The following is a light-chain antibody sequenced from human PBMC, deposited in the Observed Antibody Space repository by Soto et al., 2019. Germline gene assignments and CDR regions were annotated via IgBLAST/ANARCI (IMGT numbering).Light chain of an antibody. J-gene: IGKJ4*01. Sequence: EIVMTQSPATLSVSPGERATLSCRASQSVSSNLAWYQQKPGQAPRLLIYGASTRATGIPARFSGSGSGTEFTLTISSLRSEDFAVYYCQQYNNWPRTFGGGTKVDIK. CDR3: QQYNNWPRT. CDR2: GAS. CDR1: QSVSSN. V-gene: IGKV3-15*01.